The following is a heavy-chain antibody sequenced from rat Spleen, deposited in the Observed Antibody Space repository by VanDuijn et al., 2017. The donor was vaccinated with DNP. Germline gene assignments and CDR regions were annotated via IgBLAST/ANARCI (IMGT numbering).Heavy chain of an antibody. CDR2: ISTSGGST. CDR1: GFTFSNYD. V-gene: IGHV5-25*01. J-gene: IGHJ3*01. CDR3: ARQRAYYGYNSNWFAY. D-gene: IGHD1-9*01. Sequence: EVQLVESGGGLVQPGRSLKLSCAASGFTFSNYDMAWVRQAPTKGLEWVASISTSGGSTYYRDSVKGRFTVSRDNAKSTLYLQMDSLRSEDTATYYCARQRAYYGYNSNWFAYWGQGTLVTVSS.